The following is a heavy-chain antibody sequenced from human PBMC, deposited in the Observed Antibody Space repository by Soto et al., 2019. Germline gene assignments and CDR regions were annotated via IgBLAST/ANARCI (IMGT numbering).Heavy chain of an antibody. CDR1: GGTFRTSA. D-gene: IGHD3-3*02. CDR3: ARDKDRQQLGGNYYYIMDV. J-gene: IGHJ6*01. Sequence: QVQLVQSGAEVKKPGSSVKVSCKTSGGTFRTSAISWVRQAPGQGLEWMGGIMPVFPTPDFAQKFQGRVTNTADESTGTAYRELSSLRSEDTAVYSCARDKDRQQLGGNYYYIMDVWGQGTTVTVSS. V-gene: IGHV1-69*12. CDR2: IMPVFPTP.